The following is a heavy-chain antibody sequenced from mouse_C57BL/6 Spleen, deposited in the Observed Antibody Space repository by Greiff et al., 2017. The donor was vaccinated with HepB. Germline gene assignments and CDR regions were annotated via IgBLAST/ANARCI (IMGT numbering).Heavy chain of an antibody. V-gene: IGHV14-4*01. CDR1: GFNIKDDY. D-gene: IGHD3-2*02. Sequence: EVKLMESGAELVRPGASVKLSCTASGFNIKDDYMHWVKQRPEQGLEWIGWIDPENGDTEYASKFQGKATITADTSSNTAYLQLSSLTSEDTAVYYCTTSAAQSWFAYWGQGTLVTVSA. CDR2: IDPENGDT. CDR3: TTSAAQSWFAY. J-gene: IGHJ3*01.